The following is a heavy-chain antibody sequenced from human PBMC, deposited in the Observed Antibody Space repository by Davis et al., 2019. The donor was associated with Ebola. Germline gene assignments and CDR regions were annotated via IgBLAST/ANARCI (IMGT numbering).Heavy chain of an antibody. Sequence: GESLKISCAASGFTFSTYWMSWVRQAPGKGLEWVANINEDGSQKYYVDSVKGRFSIYRDNAKNTLYLQMNSLRAEDTAVFYCAKRATVKVAGANYYNAMDVWGKGTTVTVSS. CDR1: GFTFSTYW. V-gene: IGHV3-7*03. D-gene: IGHD6-19*01. CDR3: AKRATVKVAGANYYNAMDV. J-gene: IGHJ6*04. CDR2: INEDGSQK.